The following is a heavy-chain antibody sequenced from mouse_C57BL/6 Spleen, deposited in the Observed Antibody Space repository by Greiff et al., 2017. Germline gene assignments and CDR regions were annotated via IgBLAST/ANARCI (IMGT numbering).Heavy chain of an antibody. CDR1: GYTFTSYW. D-gene: IGHD2-4*01. V-gene: IGHV1-50*01. CDR2: IDPSDSYT. CDR3: ARSDDYDVGFAY. J-gene: IGHJ3*01. Sequence: QVQLQQPGAELVKPGASVKLSCKASGYTFTSYWLQWVKQRPGQGLEWIGEIDPSDSYTNYNQKFKGKATLTVDPSSSTAYLQLSSLTSEDSAVYYCARSDDYDVGFAYWGQGTLVTVSA.